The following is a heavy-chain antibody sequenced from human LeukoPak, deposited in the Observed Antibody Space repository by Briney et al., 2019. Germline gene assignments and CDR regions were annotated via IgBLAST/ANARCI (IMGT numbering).Heavy chain of an antibody. CDR1: GFSINTDGVG. CDR3: THSLRRGRCSGGSCYYFDY. CDR2: IFWDGDK. D-gene: IGHD2-15*01. V-gene: IGHV2-5*02. Sequence: SGPTLVNPTQTLTLTCTCSGFSINTDGVGVGWIRQPPGKALEWLALIFWDGDKRYNPSLKSRLTITEDTSENQVVLTMTNMDPVDTATYYCTHSLRRGRCSGGSCYYFDYWGQGALVTVSS. J-gene: IGHJ4*02.